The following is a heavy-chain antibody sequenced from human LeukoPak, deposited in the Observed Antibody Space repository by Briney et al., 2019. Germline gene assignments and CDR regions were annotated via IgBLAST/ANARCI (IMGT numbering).Heavy chain of an antibody. CDR3: ARVVWGSSWPTDWFDP. D-gene: IGHD6-13*01. J-gene: IGHJ5*02. V-gene: IGHV1-2*06. Sequence: GASVKVSCKASGYTFTGYYMHWVRQAPGQGLEWMGRINPNSGGTNYAQKFQGRVTMTRDTSISTAYMELSRLRSDDTAVYYCARVVWGSSWPTDWFDPWGQGTLVTVSS. CDR2: INPNSGGT. CDR1: GYTFTGYY.